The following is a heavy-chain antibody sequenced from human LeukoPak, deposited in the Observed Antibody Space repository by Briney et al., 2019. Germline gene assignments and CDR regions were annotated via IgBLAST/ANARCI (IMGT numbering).Heavy chain of an antibody. CDR1: GGTFSSYA. J-gene: IGHJ6*02. Sequence: SVKVSCKASGGTFSSYAISWVRQAPGQGLEWMGRIIPIFGIANYAQKFQGRVTITADKTTSTAYMELSSLRSEDTAVYYCARGVAAREDYYYYGMDVWGQGTTVTVSS. D-gene: IGHD6-6*01. CDR2: IIPIFGIA. CDR3: ARGVAAREDYYYYGMDV. V-gene: IGHV1-69*04.